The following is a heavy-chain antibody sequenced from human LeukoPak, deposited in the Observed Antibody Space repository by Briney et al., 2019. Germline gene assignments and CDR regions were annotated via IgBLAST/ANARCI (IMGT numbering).Heavy chain of an antibody. V-gene: IGHV1-18*01. CDR2: FSAYNGNR. D-gene: IGHD6-6*01. CDR3: ARDSIAVRPGWFYP. Sequence: VKVTCQSSGYTFTTYGISWVRPPPARGLEWVGFFSAYNGNRNYAQKVQGRVTMTTDTATSTTYMELRSPTSDATAVYYCARDSIAVRPGWFYPWGQGKLVTVSA. CDR1: GYTFTTYG. J-gene: IGHJ5*02.